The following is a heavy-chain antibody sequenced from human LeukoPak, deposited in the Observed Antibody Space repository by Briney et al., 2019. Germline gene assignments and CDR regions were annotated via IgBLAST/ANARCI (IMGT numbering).Heavy chain of an antibody. V-gene: IGHV1-69*13. CDR3: ASPRGLWFGESSFDY. CDR2: IIPIFGTA. J-gene: IGHJ4*02. CDR1: GGTFSSYA. D-gene: IGHD3-10*01. Sequence: SVKVSCKASGGTFSSYAISWVRQAPGQGLEWMGGIIPIFGTANYAQKFQGRVTITADESTSTAYMELSSLRSEDTAVYYCASPRGLWFGESSFDYWGQGTLVTVSS.